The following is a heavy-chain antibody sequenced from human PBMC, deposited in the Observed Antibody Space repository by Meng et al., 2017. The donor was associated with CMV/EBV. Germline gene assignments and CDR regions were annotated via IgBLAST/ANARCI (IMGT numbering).Heavy chain of an antibody. Sequence: TGYYMHWVRQAPGQGLEWMGWINPNSGGTNYAQKFQGRVTMTRDTSISTAYMELSRLRSDDTAVYYCARDNRDCGGDCYSPSDAFDIWGQGTMVTVSS. J-gene: IGHJ3*02. CDR1: TGYY. CDR3: ARDNRDCGGDCYSPSDAFDI. V-gene: IGHV1-2*02. D-gene: IGHD2-21*01. CDR2: INPNSGGT.